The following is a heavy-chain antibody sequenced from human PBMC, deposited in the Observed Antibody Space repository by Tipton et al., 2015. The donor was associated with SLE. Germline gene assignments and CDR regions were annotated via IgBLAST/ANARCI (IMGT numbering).Heavy chain of an antibody. V-gene: IGHV4-34*01. D-gene: IGHD3-3*01. CDR1: GGSFSGYY. CDR3: ARGYDFWSGTHFDY. CDR2: INHSGST. Sequence: TLSLTCAVYGGSFSGYYWSWIRQPPGKGLEWIGEINHSGSTNYNPSLKSRVTISVDTSKNQFSLKLSSVTAADTAVYYCARGYDFWSGTHFDYWGQGTLVTVSS. J-gene: IGHJ4*02.